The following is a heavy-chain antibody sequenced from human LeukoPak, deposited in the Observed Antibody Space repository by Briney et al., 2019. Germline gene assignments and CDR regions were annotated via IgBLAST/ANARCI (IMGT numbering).Heavy chain of an antibody. CDR1: GYTFTSYG. CDR3: ARDYYDSSGYTFDI. Sequence: ASVKVSCKASGYTFTSYGISWVRQAPGQGLEWMGWISAYNGNTNYAQTLQGRVTMTTDTSTSTAYMELRSLRSDDTAVYYCARDYYDSSGYTFDIWGQGTMVTVSS. J-gene: IGHJ3*02. V-gene: IGHV1-18*01. CDR2: ISAYNGNT. D-gene: IGHD3-22*01.